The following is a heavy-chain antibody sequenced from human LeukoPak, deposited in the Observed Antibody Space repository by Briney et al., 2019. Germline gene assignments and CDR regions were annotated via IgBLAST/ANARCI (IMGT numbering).Heavy chain of an antibody. V-gene: IGHV4-31*03. Sequence: SETLSLTCTVPGGSISSGGYYWSWIRQHPGKDLEWVWYIYYSGSNYYNPSLKSRVTISVDSSKNQFSLKLRSVTAADTAVYCCASNRAIWAGYGMDVWGQGTTVTVSS. CDR3: ASNRAIWAGYGMDV. J-gene: IGHJ6*02. CDR2: IYYSGSN. D-gene: IGHD3-9*01. CDR1: GGSISSGGYY.